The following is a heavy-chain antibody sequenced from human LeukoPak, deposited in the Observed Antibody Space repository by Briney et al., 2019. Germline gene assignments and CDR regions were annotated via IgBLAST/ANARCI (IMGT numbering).Heavy chain of an antibody. CDR3: ARHWMAGITIFGVVKPYYYYGMDV. CDR2: IYYSGST. CDR1: GFTFSDYY. J-gene: IGHJ6*02. D-gene: IGHD3-3*01. Sequence: PGGSLRLSCAASGFTFSDYYMSWIRQAPGKGLEWIGYIYYSGSTNYNPSLKSRVTISVDTSKNQFSLKLSSVTAADTAVYYCARHWMAGITIFGVVKPYYYYGMDVWGQGTTVTVSS. V-gene: IGHV4-59*08.